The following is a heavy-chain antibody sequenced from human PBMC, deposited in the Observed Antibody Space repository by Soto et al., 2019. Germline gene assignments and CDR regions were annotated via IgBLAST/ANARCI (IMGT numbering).Heavy chain of an antibody. CDR3: AKDGSYYYDRDPTFDI. CDR1: GFTFSSYA. J-gene: IGHJ3*02. Sequence: EVQLLESGGGLVQPGGSLRLSCAASGFTFSSYAMSWVRQAPGKGLEWVSAISGSGGSTYYADSVKGRFTISRDNSKNTLYLQMNSLRAEDTAVYYCAKDGSYYYDRDPTFDIWGQGTMVTVSS. D-gene: IGHD3-22*01. CDR2: ISGSGGST. V-gene: IGHV3-23*01.